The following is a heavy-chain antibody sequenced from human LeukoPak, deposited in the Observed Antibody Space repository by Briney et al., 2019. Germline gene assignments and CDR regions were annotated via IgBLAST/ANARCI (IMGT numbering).Heavy chain of an antibody. CDR3: ARGGGVTTLGYFDY. V-gene: IGHV4-31*03. Sequence: SETLSLTCTVSGGSISSGGYYWSWIRQHPGKGLEWIGYIYYSGSTYYNPSLKSRVTISVDTSKNQFSLKLSSVTAADTAVYYCARGGGVTTLGYFDYWGQGTLVTVSS. J-gene: IGHJ4*02. D-gene: IGHD4-17*01. CDR2: IYYSGST. CDR1: GGSISSGGYY.